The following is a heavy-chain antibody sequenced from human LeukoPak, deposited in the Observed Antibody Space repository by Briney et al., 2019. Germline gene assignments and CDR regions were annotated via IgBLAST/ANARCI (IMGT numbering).Heavy chain of an antibody. CDR1: GYTFTNFG. Sequence: ASVKVSCKASGYTFTNFGISWVRQAPGQGLEWMEWISAYNGNTNYVQKFQGRVSMTTDTSTTTAYMELRSLRSDDTAVYYCARGQESWLQFPLSDWGQGTLVTVSS. D-gene: IGHD5-24*01. V-gene: IGHV1-18*01. J-gene: IGHJ4*02. CDR2: ISAYNGNT. CDR3: ARGQESWLQFPLSD.